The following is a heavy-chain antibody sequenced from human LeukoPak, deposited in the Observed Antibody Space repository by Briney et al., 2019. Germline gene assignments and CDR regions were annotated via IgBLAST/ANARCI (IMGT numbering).Heavy chain of an antibody. D-gene: IGHD6-13*01. J-gene: IGHJ6*02. CDR1: GFTFSSYE. Sequence: GGSLRLSCAASGFTFSSYEMNWVRQAPGKGLEWVSYISSSGSTIYYADSVKGRFTISRDNAKNSLYLQMNSLRAEDTAVYYCARDRDSSSWYEYYYYYGMGVWGQGTTVTVSS. V-gene: IGHV3-48*03. CDR3: ARDRDSSSWYEYYYYYGMGV. CDR2: ISSSGSTI.